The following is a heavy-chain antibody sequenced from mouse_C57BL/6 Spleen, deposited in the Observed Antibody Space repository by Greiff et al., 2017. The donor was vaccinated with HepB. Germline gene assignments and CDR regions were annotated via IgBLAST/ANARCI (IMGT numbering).Heavy chain of an antibody. CDR2: IDPETGGT. D-gene: IGHD4-1*01. J-gene: IGHJ4*01. CDR3: TRRGPLTGPYAMDY. V-gene: IGHV1-15*01. CDR1: GYTFTDYE. Sequence: QVQLKHSGAELVRPGASVTLSCKASGYTFTDYEMHWVKQTPVHGLEWIGAIDPETGGTAYNQKFKGKAILTADKSSSTAYMELRSLTSEDSAVYYCTRRGPLTGPYAMDYWGQGTSVTVSS.